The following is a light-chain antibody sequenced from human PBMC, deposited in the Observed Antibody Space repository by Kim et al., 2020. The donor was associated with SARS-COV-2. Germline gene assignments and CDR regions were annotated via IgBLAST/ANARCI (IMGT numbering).Light chain of an antibody. CDR2: HAS. V-gene: IGKV1-9*01. CDR3: QHLYTYPT. J-gene: IGKJ3*01. CDR1: QDIGSY. Sequence: SAEVGAHLTLPARASQDIGSYLAWYQRTPGNPPKLLIYHASTLQRGVPSRFSGSGSGTDFTLTISTLQPDDFATYYCQHLYTYPTFGPGTKVDIK.